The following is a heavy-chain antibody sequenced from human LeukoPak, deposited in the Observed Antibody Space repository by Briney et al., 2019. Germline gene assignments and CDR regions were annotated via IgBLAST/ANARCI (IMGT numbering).Heavy chain of an antibody. V-gene: IGHV4-39*01. CDR2: IYCSGST. Sequence: TTSETLSLTCTVSGGSISSSSYYWGWIRQPPGKGLEWIGSIYCSGSTYYNPSLKSRVTISVDTSKNQFSLKLSSVTAADTAVYYCARHGTVLLWFGELFPDNWFDPWGQGTLVTVSS. D-gene: IGHD3-10*01. CDR1: GGSISSSSYY. CDR3: ARHGTVLLWFGELFPDNWFDP. J-gene: IGHJ5*02.